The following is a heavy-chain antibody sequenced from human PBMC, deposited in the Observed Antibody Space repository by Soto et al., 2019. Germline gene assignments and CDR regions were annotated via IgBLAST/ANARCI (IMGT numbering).Heavy chain of an antibody. V-gene: IGHV3-30*18. CDR1: GFTFSSYG. D-gene: IGHD2-8*02. CDR3: AKEALVKENFDY. J-gene: IGHJ4*01. Sequence: QVQLVESGGGVVQPGRSLRLSCAASGFTFSSYGMHWVRQAPGKGLEWVAVISYDGSNKYYADSVKGRFTISRDNSKNTLYLQMNSLRAEDTAVYYCAKEALVKENFDYWGHGTLVTVSS. CDR2: ISYDGSNK.